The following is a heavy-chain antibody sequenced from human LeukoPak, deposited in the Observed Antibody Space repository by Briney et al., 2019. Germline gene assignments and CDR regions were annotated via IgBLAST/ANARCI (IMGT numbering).Heavy chain of an antibody. Sequence: SETLSLTCAVYGGSFSGYYWSWIRQPPGKGLEWIGETNHSGSTNYNPSLKSRVTISVDTSKNQFSLKLSSVTAADTAVYYCASGPGRPYSSGWYGHAFDIWGQGTMVTVSS. CDR2: TNHSGST. CDR3: ASGPGRPYSSGWYGHAFDI. CDR1: GGSFSGYY. V-gene: IGHV4-34*01. D-gene: IGHD6-19*01. J-gene: IGHJ3*02.